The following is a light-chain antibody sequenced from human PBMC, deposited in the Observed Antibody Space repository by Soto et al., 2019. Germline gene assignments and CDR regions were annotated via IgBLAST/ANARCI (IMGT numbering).Light chain of an antibody. CDR2: DAS. CDR3: QQLSSYPLT. CDR1: QSISGW. Sequence: DIQMTQSPSTLSATAGDRVTITCRASQSISGWLAWYQQKPGKAPKLLIYDASNLETGVPSRFSSSGSGADFTLTISSLQPEDFATYYCQQLSSYPLTFGGGTKVDIK. J-gene: IGKJ4*01. V-gene: IGKV1-5*01.